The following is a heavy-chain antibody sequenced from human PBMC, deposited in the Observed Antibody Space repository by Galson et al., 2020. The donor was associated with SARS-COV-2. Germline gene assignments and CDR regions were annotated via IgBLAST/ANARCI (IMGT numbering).Heavy chain of an antibody. CDR1: GNTFRNYA. Sequence: SVKVSCKASGNTFRNYAISWVRQAPGQGLEYMGVSLPMFGTTNNAQKFQGRLMISADESATTTYMELSDLRSDDTAVYFCARSQATAHFDYWGQGTLVTVSS. D-gene: IGHD5-18*01. V-gene: IGHV1-69*13. CDR2: SLPMFGTT. J-gene: IGHJ4*02. CDR3: ARSQATAHFDY.